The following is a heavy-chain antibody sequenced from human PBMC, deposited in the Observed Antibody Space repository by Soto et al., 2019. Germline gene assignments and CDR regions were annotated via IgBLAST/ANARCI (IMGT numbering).Heavy chain of an antibody. CDR3: ASDTHDYQSGSYDTAGMDV. J-gene: IGHJ6*02. CDR2: ISAYNGNT. CDR1: NYMFSNYG. Sequence: QDQLVQSGAEILKPGASVKVSCKTSNYMFSNYGVSWVRQAPGQGLEWMGGISAYNGNTNYAQKLKDRVTLTTDTSTSTAYMELRSLRSDDTAVYYCASDTHDYQSGSYDTAGMDVWGQGTTVTVSS. V-gene: IGHV1-18*01. D-gene: IGHD3-10*01.